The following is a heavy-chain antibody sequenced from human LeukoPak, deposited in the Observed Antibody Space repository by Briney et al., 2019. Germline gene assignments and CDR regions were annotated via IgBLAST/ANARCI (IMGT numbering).Heavy chain of an antibody. D-gene: IGHD3-22*01. V-gene: IGHV3-53*05. CDR3: ARAPGGIVVDLDY. J-gene: IGHJ4*02. CDR1: GFTVSSNY. CDR2: IYSGGST. Sequence: GGSLRLSCAASGFTVSSNYMSWVRQTPGKGLEWVSVIYSGGSTYYADSVKGRFTISRDNSKNTLYLQMNSLRSEDTAVYYCARAPGGIVVDLDYWGQGTLVTVSS.